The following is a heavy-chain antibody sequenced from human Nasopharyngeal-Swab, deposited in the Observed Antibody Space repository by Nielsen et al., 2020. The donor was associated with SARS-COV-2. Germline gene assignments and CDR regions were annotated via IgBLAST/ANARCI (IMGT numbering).Heavy chain of an antibody. CDR2: IYYSGST. V-gene: IGHV4-59*01. CDR1: GGSFSGYY. CDR3: ASWGAPPHYYDSSGYPGGNY. D-gene: IGHD3-22*01. J-gene: IGHJ4*02. Sequence: SETLSLTCAVYGGSFSGYYWSWIRQPPGKGLEWIGYIYYSGSTNYNPSLKSRVTISVDTSKNQFSLKLSSVTAADTAVYYCASWGAPPHYYDSSGYPGGNYWGQGTLVTVSS.